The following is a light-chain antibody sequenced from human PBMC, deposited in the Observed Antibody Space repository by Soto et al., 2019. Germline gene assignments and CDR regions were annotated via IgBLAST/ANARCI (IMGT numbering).Light chain of an antibody. CDR2: DVI. CDR3: CSFVASYTYV. Sequence: QSALTQPRSVSGSPGQSVTISCTGTKSDVGGYNYVSWYQQHPGKAPKLIIYDVIKRPSGVPDRFSASKSGDTASLTISGLQAEDEADYHCCSFVASYTYVFGTGTKLTVL. CDR1: KSDVGGYNY. J-gene: IGLJ1*01. V-gene: IGLV2-11*01.